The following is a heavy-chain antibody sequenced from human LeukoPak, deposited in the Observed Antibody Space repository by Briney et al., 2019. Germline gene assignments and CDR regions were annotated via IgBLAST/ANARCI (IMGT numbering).Heavy chain of an antibody. CDR3: VRDPIHNSSPSAPGTDGFGP. V-gene: IGHV1-2*02. CDR1: GYTFTDYF. D-gene: IGHD6-13*01. CDR2: INPNSGAT. Sequence: GASVKVSCKASGYTFTDYFIHWVRQAPGPGLEWMGWINPNSGATNYAQNFQGRVTMTRDTSITTAYMDLSSLRSDDTAVYYCVRDPIHNSSPSAPGTDGFGPWGQGTLVTVSS. J-gene: IGHJ5*02.